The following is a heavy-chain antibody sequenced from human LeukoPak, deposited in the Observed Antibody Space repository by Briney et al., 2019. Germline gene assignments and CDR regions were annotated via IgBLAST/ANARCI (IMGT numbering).Heavy chain of an antibody. J-gene: IGHJ3*02. CDR1: GYTFTVYY. CDR3: ARGAGYDILTGYYKEDAFDI. Sequence: ASVKVSFKASGYTFTVYYMHWVRQAPGQGLEGMGWINPNSGGTNYTQKFQGRVTMTRDTSISTAYMELSRLRSDDTAVYYCARGAGYDILTGYYKEDAFDIWGQGTMVTVSS. V-gene: IGHV1-2*02. CDR2: INPNSGGT. D-gene: IGHD3-9*01.